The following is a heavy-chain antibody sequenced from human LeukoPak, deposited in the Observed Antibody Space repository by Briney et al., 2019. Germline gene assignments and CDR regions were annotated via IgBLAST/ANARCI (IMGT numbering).Heavy chain of an antibody. CDR1: GDTFDNYV. V-gene: IGHV1-69*04. CDR3: ASPSQAFDWFKDNYYYYGMDV. J-gene: IGHJ6*02. Sequence: ASVKVSCKASGDTFDNYVISWVRQAPGQGLEWMGRIIPILYITDYAQKFQGRVTITADKSTITAYMELSSLSSEDTAVYYCASPSQAFDWFKDNYYYYGMDVWGQGTTVTVSS. D-gene: IGHD3-9*01. CDR2: IIPILYIT.